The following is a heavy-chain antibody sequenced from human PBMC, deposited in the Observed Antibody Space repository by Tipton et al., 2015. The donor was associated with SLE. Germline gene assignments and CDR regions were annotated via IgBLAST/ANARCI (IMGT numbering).Heavy chain of an antibody. CDR2: ASWNGTTL. D-gene: IGHD3-10*01. V-gene: IGHV3-9*01. CDR1: GFQFEGYS. J-gene: IGHJ6*02. CDR3: ARDRGLLWFREFPDGMDV. Sequence: SLRLSCATSGFQFEGYSMHWVRQIPGRGLEWVSTASWNGTTLGYADSVKGRFTASRDNAKNSLYLQMNSLRAEDTAVYYCARDRGLLWFREFPDGMDVWGQGTTVTVSS.